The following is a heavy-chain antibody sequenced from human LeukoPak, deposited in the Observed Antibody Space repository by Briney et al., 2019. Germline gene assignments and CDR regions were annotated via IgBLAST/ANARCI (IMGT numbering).Heavy chain of an antibody. V-gene: IGHV4-59*13. CDR3: ARDARGYSYIDY. CDR2: IYYSGST. Sequence: SETLSLTCTVSGGSISSYYWSWIRRPPGKGLEWIAYIYYSGSTNYNPSLKSRVTISVDTSKNQFSLKLSSVTAADTAVYYCARDARGYSYIDYWGQGTLVTVSS. D-gene: IGHD5-18*01. J-gene: IGHJ4*02. CDR1: GGSISSYY.